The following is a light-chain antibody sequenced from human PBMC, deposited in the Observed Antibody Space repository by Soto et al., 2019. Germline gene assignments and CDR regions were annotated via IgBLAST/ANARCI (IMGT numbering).Light chain of an antibody. CDR1: QSISTY. CDR2: DTS. CDR3: QQTYNTPIT. V-gene: IGKV1-39*01. Sequence: DIQMTQSPSSLSASVGDRVTITCRASQSISTYLNWYQQKPGKAPTLMIYDTSSLQSGVPSRFSGSGSGTDFTLTISSLQPEDFATYYCQQTYNTPITFGQGTRLDLK. J-gene: IGKJ5*01.